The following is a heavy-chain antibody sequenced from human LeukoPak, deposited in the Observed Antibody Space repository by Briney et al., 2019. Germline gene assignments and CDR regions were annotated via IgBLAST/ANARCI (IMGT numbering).Heavy chain of an antibody. V-gene: IGHV4-38-2*02. J-gene: IGHJ5*02. CDR3: ARGDDYVWGSYRCWFDP. Sequence: SETLSLTCTVSGYSISSGYYWGWIRPPPGKGLEWIGSIYHSGSTYYNPSLKSRVTISVDTSKNQFSLKLSSVTAADTAVYYCARGDDYVWGSYRCWFDPWGQGTLVTVSS. CDR2: IYHSGST. D-gene: IGHD3-16*02. CDR1: GYSISSGYY.